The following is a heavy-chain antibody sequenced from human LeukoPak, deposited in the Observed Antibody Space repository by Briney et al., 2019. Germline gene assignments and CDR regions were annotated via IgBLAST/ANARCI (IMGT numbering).Heavy chain of an antibody. CDR1: GGSISSYY. Sequence: PSETLSLTCTVSGGSISSYYWSWIRQPPGKGLEWIGYIYYSGSTNYNPSLKSRVTISVDTSKNQFSLKLSSVTAADTAVYYCARGEELRSWRDPSYYFDYWGQGTLVTVSS. V-gene: IGHV4-59*01. CDR3: ARGEELRSWRDPSYYFDY. D-gene: IGHD3-3*01. CDR2: IYYSGST. J-gene: IGHJ4*02.